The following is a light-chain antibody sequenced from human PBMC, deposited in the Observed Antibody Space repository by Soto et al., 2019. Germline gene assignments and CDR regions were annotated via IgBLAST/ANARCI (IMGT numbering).Light chain of an antibody. CDR1: QSVSSY. V-gene: IGKV3-11*01. J-gene: IGKJ4*01. CDR3: QQRSN. Sequence: EIVLTQSPATLSLSPGERATLSCRASQSVSSYLAWYQQKPGQAPRLLIYDASNRATGILARFSGSGSGTDFTLTISSLEPEDFAVYYCQQRSNFGGGTKVDIK. CDR2: DAS.